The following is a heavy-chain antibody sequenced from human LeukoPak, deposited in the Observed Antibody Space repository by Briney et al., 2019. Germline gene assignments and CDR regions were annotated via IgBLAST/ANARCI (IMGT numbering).Heavy chain of an antibody. D-gene: IGHD6-13*01. Sequence: SETLSLTCTVSGGSISSYYWSWIRQPPGKGLEWIGYIYYSGSTNYNPSLKSRVTISVDTSKNQFSLNLSSVTAADTAVYYCAKGGIAAADLAYFDYWGQGTLVTVSS. J-gene: IGHJ4*02. CDR3: AKGGIAAADLAYFDY. V-gene: IGHV4-59*12. CDR1: GGSISSYY. CDR2: IYYSGST.